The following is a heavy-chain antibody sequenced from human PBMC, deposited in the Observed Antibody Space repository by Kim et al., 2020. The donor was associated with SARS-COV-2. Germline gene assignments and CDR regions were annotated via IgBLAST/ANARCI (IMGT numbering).Heavy chain of an antibody. Sequence: GGSLRLSCAASGFTFSNAWMSWVRQAPGKGLEWVGRIKSKTDGGTTDYAAPVKGRFTISRDDSKNTLYLQMNSLKTEDTAVYYCTTGHGDRRNYYYYYGMDVWGQGTTVTVSS. CDR1: GFTFSNAW. CDR3: TTGHGDRRNYYYYYGMDV. CDR2: IKSKTDGGTT. V-gene: IGHV3-15*01. D-gene: IGHD4-17*01. J-gene: IGHJ6*02.